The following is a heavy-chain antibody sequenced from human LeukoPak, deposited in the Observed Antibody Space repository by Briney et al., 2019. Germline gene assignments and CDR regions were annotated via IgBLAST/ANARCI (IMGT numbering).Heavy chain of an antibody. D-gene: IGHD2-15*01. Sequence: SETLSLTCTVSGGSISSGDYYWSWIRQPPGKGLEWIGYIYYSGSTYYNPSLKSRVTISVDTSKKQFSLKLSSVTAADTAVYYCARVDIVVVVAATAAFDIWGQGTMVTVSS. CDR1: GGSISSGDYY. J-gene: IGHJ3*02. V-gene: IGHV4-30-4*01. CDR2: IYYSGST. CDR3: ARVDIVVVVAATAAFDI.